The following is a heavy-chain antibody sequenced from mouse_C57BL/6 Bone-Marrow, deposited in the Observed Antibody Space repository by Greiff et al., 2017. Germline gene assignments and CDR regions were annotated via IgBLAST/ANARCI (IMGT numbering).Heavy chain of an antibody. CDR2: ISSGSSTI. CDR3: ARERGIDFDY. V-gene: IGHV5-17*01. J-gene: IGHJ2*01. CDR1: GFTFSDYG. Sequence: EVKLMESGGGLVKPGGSLKLSCAASGFTFSDYGMHWVRQAPEKGLEWVAYISSGSSTIYYADTVKGRFTISRDNAKNTLFLQMTSLRSEDTAMYYCARERGIDFDYWGQGTTLTVSS.